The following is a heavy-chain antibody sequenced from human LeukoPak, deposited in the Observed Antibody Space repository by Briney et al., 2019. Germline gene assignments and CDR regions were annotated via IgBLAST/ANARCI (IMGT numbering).Heavy chain of an antibody. J-gene: IGHJ2*01. Sequence: ASVKVSCKASGGTFSSYAISWVRQAPGQGLEWMGGIIPIFGTANYAQKFQGRVTITADESTSTAYMELSSLRSEDTAVYYCARGAGYGGASRAWYFDLWGRGTLVTVSS. CDR3: ARGAGYGGASRAWYFDL. D-gene: IGHD4-23*01. CDR1: GGTFSSYA. V-gene: IGHV1-69*13. CDR2: IIPIFGTA.